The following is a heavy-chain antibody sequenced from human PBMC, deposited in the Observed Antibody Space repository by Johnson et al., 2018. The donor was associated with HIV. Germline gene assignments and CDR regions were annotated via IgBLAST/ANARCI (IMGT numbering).Heavy chain of an antibody. V-gene: IGHV3-30*14. CDR2: ISYDGSNK. J-gene: IGHJ3*02. Sequence: QVQLVESGGNVVQPGRSLRLSCAASGFTFSDYAMHWVRQAPGKGLECVAVISYDGSNKYYPDSVKGRFTISRDNSKNTLYLQMNSLRAEDTAVYYCARDGWGSRGWDDAFDIWGQGTMVTVSS. CDR3: ARDGWGSRGWDDAFDI. CDR1: GFTFSDYA. D-gene: IGHD6-19*01.